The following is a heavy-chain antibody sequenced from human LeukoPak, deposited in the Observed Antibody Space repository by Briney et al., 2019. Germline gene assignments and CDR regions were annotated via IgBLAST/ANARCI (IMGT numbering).Heavy chain of an antibody. J-gene: IGHJ6*03. D-gene: IGHD1-26*01. CDR2: INHSGST. CDR3: ARGGWRGSYFYYMDV. V-gene: IGHV4-34*01. Sequence: SETLSLTCAVYGGSFSGYYWSWIRQPPGKGLEWIGEINHSGSTNYNPSLKSRVTISVDTSKNQFSLKLGSVTAADTAVYYCARGGWRGSYFYYMDVWGKGTTVTISS. CDR1: GGSFSGYY.